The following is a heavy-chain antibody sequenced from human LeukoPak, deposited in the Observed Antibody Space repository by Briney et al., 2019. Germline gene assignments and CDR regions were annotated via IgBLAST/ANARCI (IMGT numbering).Heavy chain of an antibody. V-gene: IGHV3-23*01. J-gene: IGHJ4*02. CDR3: AKERDSRGYFDY. D-gene: IGHD3-22*01. Sequence: ETLSLTCTVSGGSISSGGYYWSWVRQAPGKGLQWVSAISGSGGSTYYADSVKGRFTISRDNSKNTLYLQMNSLRAEDTAVYYCAKERDSRGYFDYWGQGTLVTVSS. CDR2: ISGSGGST. CDR1: GGSISSGGYY.